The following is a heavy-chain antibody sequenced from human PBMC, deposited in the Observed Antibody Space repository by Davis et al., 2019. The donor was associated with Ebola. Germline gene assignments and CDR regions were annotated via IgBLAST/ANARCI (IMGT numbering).Heavy chain of an antibody. CDR2: FDPKYGEP. CDR3: AMTTVTLQRFDY. J-gene: IGHJ4*02. D-gene: IGHD4-17*01. Sequence: ASVKVSCKASGYTFTGHYIHWVRQAPGKGLEWMGCFDPKYGEPIYAEKFQGRLTLTEDTSTDTAYMELSTLRSEDTALYYCAMTTVTLQRFDYWGQGTLVTVSS. V-gene: IGHV1-24*01. CDR1: GYTFTGHY.